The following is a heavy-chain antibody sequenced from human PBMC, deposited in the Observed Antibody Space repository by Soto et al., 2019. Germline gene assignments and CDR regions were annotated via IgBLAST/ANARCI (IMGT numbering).Heavy chain of an antibody. D-gene: IGHD3-22*01. Sequence: GGSLRLSCAASGFTFSSYSMNWVRQAPGKGLEWVSSISSSSSYIYYADSVKGRFTISRDNAKNSLYLQMNSLRAEDTAVYYCARSTYYYDSSGYFQDRFPFYYWGQGTLVTVSS. CDR2: ISSSSSYI. CDR1: GFTFSSYS. CDR3: ARSTYYYDSSGYFQDRFPFYY. J-gene: IGHJ4*02. V-gene: IGHV3-21*01.